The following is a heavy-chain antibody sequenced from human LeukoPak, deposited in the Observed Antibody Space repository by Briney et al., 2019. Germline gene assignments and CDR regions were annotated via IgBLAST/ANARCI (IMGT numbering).Heavy chain of an antibody. D-gene: IGHD2-2*02. J-gene: IGHJ3*02. V-gene: IGHV4-4*07. Sequence: PSETLSLTCIVSGGSISSYYWNWIRQSAGKGLEWIGRIYIGGSTSYNPSLKSRVTISVDTSKNQFSLKLSSVTAADTAVYYCARSEPRGGIVVVPAGITVADAFDIWGQGTMVTVSS. CDR2: IYIGGST. CDR3: ARSEPRGGIVVVPAGITVADAFDI. CDR1: GGSISSYY.